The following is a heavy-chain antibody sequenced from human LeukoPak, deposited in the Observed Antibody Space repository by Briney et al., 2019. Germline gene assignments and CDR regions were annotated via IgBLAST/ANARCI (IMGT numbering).Heavy chain of an antibody. V-gene: IGHV3-21*01. CDR1: GFTFSSYS. Sequence: GGSLRLSCAASGFTFSSYSMNWVRQAPGKGLEWVSSIRSSSSYIYYADSVKGRFTISRDNAKNSLYLQMNSLRAEDTAVYYCARRVDYANAFDIWGQGTMVTVSS. CDR2: IRSSSSYI. J-gene: IGHJ3*02. D-gene: IGHD4-17*01. CDR3: ARRVDYANAFDI.